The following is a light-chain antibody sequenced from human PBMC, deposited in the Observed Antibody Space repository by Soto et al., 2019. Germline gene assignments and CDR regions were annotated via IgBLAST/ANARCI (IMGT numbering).Light chain of an antibody. CDR2: IAS. J-gene: IGKJ5*01. CDR1: QNIGSY. V-gene: IGKV1-39*01. Sequence: DIQMTQSPSSLSASVGDRVTISCRASQNIGSYLHWYQQSPGKAPKLLIYIASSLQSGVPPRFSGSQSGTDFTLTINSLQPEDFATYYCQQGYSSPITFGQGTRLEI. CDR3: QQGYSSPIT.